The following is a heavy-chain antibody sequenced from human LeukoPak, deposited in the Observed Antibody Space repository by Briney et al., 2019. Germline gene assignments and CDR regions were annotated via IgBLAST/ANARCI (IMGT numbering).Heavy chain of an antibody. V-gene: IGHV3-33*01. J-gene: IGHJ4*02. Sequence: GGSLRLSCAASGFTFSSYGMHWVRQTPGKGLEWVAVIWYDGSNKYYADSVKGRFTISRDNSKNTLYLQMNSLRAEDTALYYCATFTREDCSSTSCNLDPNFDYWGQGTLVTVSS. CDR2: IWYDGSNK. CDR1: GFTFSSYG. D-gene: IGHD2-2*01. CDR3: ATFTREDCSSTSCNLDPNFDY.